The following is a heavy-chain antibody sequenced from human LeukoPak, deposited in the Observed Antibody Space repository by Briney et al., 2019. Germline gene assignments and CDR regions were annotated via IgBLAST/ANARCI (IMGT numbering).Heavy chain of an antibody. D-gene: IGHD3-22*01. CDR1: GFSLSTSGVG. CDR2: IYWDDDK. Sequence: ESGPTLVKPTPTLTLTCTFSGFSLSTSGVGVGWIRQPPGKALEWLALIYWDDDKRYSPSLKSRLTITKDTSKNQVVLTMTNMDPVDTATYYCAHRTYYYDSSGYPNWFDPWGQGTLVTVSS. V-gene: IGHV2-5*02. CDR3: AHRTYYYDSSGYPNWFDP. J-gene: IGHJ5*02.